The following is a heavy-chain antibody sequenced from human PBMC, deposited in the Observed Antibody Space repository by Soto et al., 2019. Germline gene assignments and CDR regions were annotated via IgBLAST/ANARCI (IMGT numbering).Heavy chain of an antibody. CDR2: INGGGGHT. J-gene: IGHJ4*02. D-gene: IGHD3-22*01. V-gene: IGHV3-23*01. CDR1: GFKFSNFA. Sequence: EVQLLQSGGGLVQPGGSLRLSCAASGFKFSNFAMRWIRQAPGKGLEWVSGINGGGGHTDYADSVKGRFTISRDNSKNTLYLQMSSLRAEDTAVYYCAKAHWVYSSPWLCFDHWGQGTLVTVSS. CDR3: AKAHWVYSSPWLCFDH.